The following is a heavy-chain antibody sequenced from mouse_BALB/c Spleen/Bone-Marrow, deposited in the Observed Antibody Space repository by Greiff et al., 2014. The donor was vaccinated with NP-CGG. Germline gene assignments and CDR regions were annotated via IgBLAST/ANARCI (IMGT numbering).Heavy chain of an antibody. CDR3: ARFGRYYFDY. CDR2: INPGSGGA. CDR1: GYAFTNYL. V-gene: IGHV1-54*01. Sequence: QVQLQQSGAELVRPGTAVNVSCKSSGYAFTNYLIEWVKQRPGQGLEWIGVINPGSGGANYNEKFKGKATLTADKSSSTAYMQLSSLTSDYSAVYFCARFGRYYFDYWGQGTTLTVSS. J-gene: IGHJ2*01.